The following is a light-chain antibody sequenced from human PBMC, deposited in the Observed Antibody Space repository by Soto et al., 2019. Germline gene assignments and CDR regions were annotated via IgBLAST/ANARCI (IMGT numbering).Light chain of an antibody. CDR1: QSISSY. CDR3: QQSYSTPPFT. CDR2: AAS. J-gene: IGKJ3*01. Sequence: DIQMTQSPSSLSASVGDRVTITCRASQSISSYLNWYQQKPGKAPKLLIYAASSLQSGVPSRFSGSGSGTDFTLTIISLQPEDFATYYCQQSYSTPPFTFGLGTKVDIK. V-gene: IGKV1-39*01.